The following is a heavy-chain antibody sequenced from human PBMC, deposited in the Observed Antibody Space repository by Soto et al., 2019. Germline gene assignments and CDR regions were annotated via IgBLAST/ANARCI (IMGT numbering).Heavy chain of an antibody. CDR3: AREGDIVVVVAATRCNWFDP. D-gene: IGHD2-15*01. CDR1: GGTFSSYA. CDR2: IIPTFGTA. V-gene: IGHV1-69*01. Sequence: QVQLVQSGAEVKKPGSSVKVSCKASGGTFSSYAISWVRQAPGQGLEWMGGIIPTFGTANYAQKFQGRVTITADESTSTAYMELSSLRSEDTAVYYCAREGDIVVVVAATRCNWFDPWGEGTLVTVSS. J-gene: IGHJ5*02.